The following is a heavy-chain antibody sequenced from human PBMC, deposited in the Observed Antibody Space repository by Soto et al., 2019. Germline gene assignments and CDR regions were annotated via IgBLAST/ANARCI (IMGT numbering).Heavy chain of an antibody. CDR1: GYTFTIYE. CDR2: INVGNGNT. CDR3: ARNYHGLGV. V-gene: IGHV1-3*01. J-gene: IGHJ6*04. Sequence: QAQLVQSGAEVKKPGASVKVSCKASGYTFTIYEIYWVRQAPGQKLERMGWINVGNGNTKYSQKFQGRLTITRDKSASTAYMELSGLTFEDTAVYYCARNYHGLGVWGKGTTVTVSS. D-gene: IGHD3-10*01.